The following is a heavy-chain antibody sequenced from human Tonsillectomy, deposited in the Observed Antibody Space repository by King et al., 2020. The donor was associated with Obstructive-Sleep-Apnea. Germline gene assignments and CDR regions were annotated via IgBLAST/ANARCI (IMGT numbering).Heavy chain of an antibody. V-gene: IGHV4-34*01. Sequence: VQLQQWGAGLLKPSETLSLTCAVYGGSFSGYYWSWIRQPPGKGLEWIGEINHSGSTDYNPSLKSRVTISVDTSKNQFSLKLSSVTAADTAMYWCASGSSGSRLGCWGQGTLVTVSS. CDR1: GGSFSGYY. CDR2: INHSGST. J-gene: IGHJ4*02. CDR3: ASGSSGSRLGC. D-gene: IGHD1-26*01.